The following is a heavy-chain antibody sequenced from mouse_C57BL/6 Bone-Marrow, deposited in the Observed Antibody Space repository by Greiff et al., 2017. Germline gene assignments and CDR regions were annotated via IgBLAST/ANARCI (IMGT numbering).Heavy chain of an antibody. J-gene: IGHJ1*03. D-gene: IGHD1-1*01. CDR1: GFTFSDYG. V-gene: IGHV5-15*01. CDR3: ARQNGSRDWYFDV. CDR2: ISNLAYSI. Sequence: EVQLKESGGGLVQPGGSLKLSCAASGFTFSDYGMAWVRQAPRKGPEWVAFISNLAYSIYYADTVTGRFTISRENAKNTLYLEMSSLRSEDTAMYYCARQNGSRDWYFDVWGTGTTVTVSS.